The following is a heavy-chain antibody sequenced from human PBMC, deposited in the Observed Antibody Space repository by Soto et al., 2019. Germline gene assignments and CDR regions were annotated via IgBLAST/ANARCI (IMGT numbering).Heavy chain of an antibody. CDR3: ARDVHRIKGSEDDY. CDR1: GFTFSSYS. CDR2: ISSSSSYI. D-gene: IGHD2-15*01. J-gene: IGHJ4*02. V-gene: IGHV3-21*01. Sequence: EVQLVESGGGLVKPGGSLRLSCAASGFTFSSYSMNWVRQAPGKGLEWVSSISSSSSYIYYADSVKGRFTISRDNAKNSLYLQMNSLRAEDTAVYYCARDVHRIKGSEDDYWCQVTLVTVSS.